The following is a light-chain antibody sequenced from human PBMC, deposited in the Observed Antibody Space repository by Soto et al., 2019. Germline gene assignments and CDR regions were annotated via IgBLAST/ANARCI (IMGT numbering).Light chain of an antibody. V-gene: IGLV2-14*01. CDR3: SSYTSISTVI. J-gene: IGLJ2*01. CDR2: EVN. Sequence: QSALTQPASVSGSPRQSITISCTGTSSDVGGYDSVSWYQQHPGEAPKLMIYEVNNRPSGVSTRFSGSKSGNTASLTISGLQAEDEADYYCSSYTSISTVIFGGGTKLTVL. CDR1: SSDVGGYDS.